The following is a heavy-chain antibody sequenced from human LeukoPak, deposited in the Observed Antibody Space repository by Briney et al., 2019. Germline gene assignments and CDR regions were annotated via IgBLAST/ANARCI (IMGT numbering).Heavy chain of an antibody. V-gene: IGHV6-1*01. CDR3: ARGGSYPLDY. CDR2: TYYRSKWYR. J-gene: IGHJ4*02. Sequence: SQTLSLTCAISGDSVSSNSAAWNWIRQSPSRGLEWLGRTYYRSKWYRGYAVPVKSRITINPDTSKNQFSPQLNSVTPEDTAVYYCARGGSYPLDYWGQGTLVTVSS. CDR1: GDSVSSNSAA. D-gene: IGHD1-26*01.